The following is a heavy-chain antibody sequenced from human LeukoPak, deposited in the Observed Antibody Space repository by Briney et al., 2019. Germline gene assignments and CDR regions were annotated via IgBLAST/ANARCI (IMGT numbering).Heavy chain of an antibody. V-gene: IGHV1-8*02. CDR1: GYTFTGYY. CDR2: MNPNNGNT. Sequence: ASVRVSCKASGYTFTGYYMHWVRQATGQGLEWMGWMNPNNGNTDYAQKFQGRVTMTRNTSISTAYMELSSLRSEDTAVYYCARDSSGWYHWFDPWGQGTLVTVSS. CDR3: ARDSSGWYHWFDP. J-gene: IGHJ5*02. D-gene: IGHD6-19*01.